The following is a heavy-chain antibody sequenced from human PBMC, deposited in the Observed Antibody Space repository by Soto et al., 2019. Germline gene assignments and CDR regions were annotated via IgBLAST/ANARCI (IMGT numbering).Heavy chain of an antibody. J-gene: IGHJ6*03. Sequence: PSETLSLTCTVSGGSISSGGYYWSWIRQHPGKGLEWIGYIYYSGSTYYNPSLKSRVTISVDTSKNQFSLKLSSVTAADTAVYYCARAFGAGHNYYYYYMDVWGKGTTVTVSS. D-gene: IGHD1-1*01. CDR1: GGSISSGGYY. CDR2: IYYSGST. V-gene: IGHV4-31*03. CDR3: ARAFGAGHNYYYYYMDV.